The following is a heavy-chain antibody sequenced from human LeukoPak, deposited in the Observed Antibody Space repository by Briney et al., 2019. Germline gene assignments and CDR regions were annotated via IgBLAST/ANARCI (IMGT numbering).Heavy chain of an antibody. V-gene: IGHV3-53*01. CDR2: IYSGGST. CDR3: ARGLGYYYYYMDV. CDR1: GVTVSSNY. D-gene: IGHD3-16*01. J-gene: IGHJ6*03. Sequence: GGSLRLSCAASGVTVSSNYMSLVRQAPGKGLESVSVIYSGGSTYYADSVKGRFTISRDNSKHTLYLQMNSLRAEHTAVYYCARGLGYYYYYMDVWGKGTTVTVSS.